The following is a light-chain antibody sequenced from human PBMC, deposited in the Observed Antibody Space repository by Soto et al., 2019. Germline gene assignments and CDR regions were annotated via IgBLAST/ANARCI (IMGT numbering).Light chain of an antibody. J-gene: IGKJ2*02. Sequence: DIQMTQSPSPLSASVGDRVTITCRASQSIGTLLAWHQQEPGKAPKLLIYKASSLESGVPSRFNGSGSGTEFTLTISTLQPDDLATYYCQQYKSSPCTFGQGTKLELK. CDR3: QQYKSSPCT. V-gene: IGKV1-5*03. CDR2: KAS. CDR1: QSIGTL.